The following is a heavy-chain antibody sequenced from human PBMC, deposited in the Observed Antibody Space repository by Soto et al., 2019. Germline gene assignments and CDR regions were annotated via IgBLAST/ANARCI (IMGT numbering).Heavy chain of an antibody. J-gene: IGHJ5*02. CDR3: TSQYCGGDCSRVDP. CDR1: GFTFDDYA. V-gene: IGHV3-23*01. CDR2: ISGSGGSI. D-gene: IGHD2-21*02. Sequence: GGSLRLSCAASGFTFDDYAMHWVRQAPGKGLEWVSAISGSGGSIYYADSVKGRFTISRDNSKNTLYLQMNSLRAEDTAVYYCTSQYCGGDCSRVDPWGQGTLVTVSS.